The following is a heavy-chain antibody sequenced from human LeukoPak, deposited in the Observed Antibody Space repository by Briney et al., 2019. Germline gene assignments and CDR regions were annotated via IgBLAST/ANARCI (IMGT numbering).Heavy chain of an antibody. CDR2: ISWNSGSI. V-gene: IGHV3-9*01. CDR3: AKGLEGYYSGSYGEGFDY. Sequence: PGGSLRLSCAASGFTFSSYWMSWVRQAPGKGLEWVSGISWNSGSIGYADSVKGRFTISRDNAKNTLYLQMNSLRAEDTALYYCAKGLEGYYSGSYGEGFDYWGQGTLVTVSS. J-gene: IGHJ4*02. D-gene: IGHD1-26*01. CDR1: GFTFSSYW.